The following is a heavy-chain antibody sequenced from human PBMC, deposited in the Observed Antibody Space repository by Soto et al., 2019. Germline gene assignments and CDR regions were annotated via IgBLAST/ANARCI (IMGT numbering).Heavy chain of an antibody. CDR2: IYYSGST. V-gene: IGHV4-59*01. Sequence: SETLSLTCTVSGGSISSYYWSWIRQPPGKGLEWIGYIYYSGSTNYNPSLKSRVTISVDTSKNQFSLKLSSVTAADTAVYYCARVGLAHYYDSSGYPDYWGQGTLVTVSS. CDR3: ARVGLAHYYDSSGYPDY. D-gene: IGHD3-22*01. J-gene: IGHJ4*02. CDR1: GGSISSYY.